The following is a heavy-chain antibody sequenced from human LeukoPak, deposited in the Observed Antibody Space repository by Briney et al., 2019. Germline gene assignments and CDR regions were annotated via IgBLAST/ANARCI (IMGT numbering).Heavy chain of an antibody. Sequence: GGSLRLSCAASGFTFSSYQMNWVRQAPGKGLEWVSYISSSGGTIYYADSLKGRFTISRDNAKNSLYLQMNSLRAEDTAVYYCAREDYVWGSYPFDYWGQGTLVTVSS. CDR1: GFTFSSYQ. CDR3: AREDYVWGSYPFDY. D-gene: IGHD3-16*01. V-gene: IGHV3-48*03. J-gene: IGHJ4*02. CDR2: ISSSGGTI.